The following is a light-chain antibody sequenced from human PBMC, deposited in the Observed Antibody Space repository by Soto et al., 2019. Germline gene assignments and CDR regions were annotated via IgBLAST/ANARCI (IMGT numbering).Light chain of an antibody. CDR2: SNN. Sequence: QSVLTQPPSASGTPGQRVTISCSGSSSNIGSNYVYWYQQLPGTAPKLLIYSNNQRPSGVPDRFSGSKSGTSASLAISGLRSEDEADYYCQSYDSSLSGSVVFGGGTKVTVL. CDR3: QSYDSSLSGSVV. V-gene: IGLV1-47*02. CDR1: SSNIGSNY. J-gene: IGLJ2*01.